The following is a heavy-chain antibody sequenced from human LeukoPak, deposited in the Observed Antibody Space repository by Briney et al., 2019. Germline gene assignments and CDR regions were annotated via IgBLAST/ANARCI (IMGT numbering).Heavy chain of an antibody. CDR2: ISAYNGNT. CDR1: GGTFSSYG. V-gene: IGHV1-18*01. CDR3: ARAARKIGESDY. D-gene: IGHD3-10*01. Sequence: GASVKVSCKASGGTFSSYGISWVRQAPGQGLEWMGWISAYNGNTNYAQKLQGRVTMTTDTSTSTAYMELRSLRSDDTAVYYCARAARKIGESDYWGQGTLVTVSS. J-gene: IGHJ4*02.